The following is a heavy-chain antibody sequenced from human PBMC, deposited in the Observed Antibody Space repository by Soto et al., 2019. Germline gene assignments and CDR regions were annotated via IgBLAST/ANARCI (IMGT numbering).Heavy chain of an antibody. J-gene: IGHJ6*03. D-gene: IGHD3-9*01. CDR3: ARGGYDILTGWVGYYYYYYMDV. CDR2: INTNTGNP. CDR1: GYTFTSYA. V-gene: IGHV7-4-1*01. Sequence: GASVKVSCKASGYTFTSYAMNWVRQAPGQGLEWMGWINTNTGNPTYAQGFTGRFVFSLDTSVSTAYLQICSLKAEDTAVYYCARGGYDILTGWVGYYYYYYMDVWGKGTTVTVSS.